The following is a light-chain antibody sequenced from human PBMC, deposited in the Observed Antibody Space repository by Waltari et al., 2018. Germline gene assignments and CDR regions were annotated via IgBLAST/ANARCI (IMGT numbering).Light chain of an antibody. CDR3: QQSYSTLRIT. CDR1: QSVSSY. CDR2: AAS. V-gene: IGKV1-39*01. J-gene: IGKJ5*01. Sequence: DIQMTQSPSSLSASLGDRVTVTCRASQSVSSYLNWYQQKPGKALKLLIYAASNLQSGVPSRFSGSGSGTDFTLTISSLQPEDFATYYCQQSYSTLRITFGQGTRLEIK.